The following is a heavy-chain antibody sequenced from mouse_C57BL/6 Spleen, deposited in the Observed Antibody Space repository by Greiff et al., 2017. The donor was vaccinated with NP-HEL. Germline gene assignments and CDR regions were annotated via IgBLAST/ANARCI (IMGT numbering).Heavy chain of an antibody. D-gene: IGHD1-1*01. V-gene: IGHV1-64*01. CDR2: IHPNSGST. CDR1: GYTFTSYW. CDR3: ASSTYGSSPYWYFDV. J-gene: IGHJ1*03. Sequence: VQLQQPGAELVKPGASVKLSCKASGYTFTSYWMHWVKQRPGQGLEWIGMIHPNSGSTNYNEKFESKATLTVDKSSSTAYMQLSSLTSEDSAVYYGASSTYGSSPYWYFDVWGTGTTVTVSS.